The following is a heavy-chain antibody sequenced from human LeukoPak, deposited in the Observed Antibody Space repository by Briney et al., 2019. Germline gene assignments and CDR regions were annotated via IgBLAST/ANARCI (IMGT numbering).Heavy chain of an antibody. J-gene: IGHJ5*02. V-gene: IGHV4-31*03. CDR1: GGSISSGGYY. CDR3: ARGWAYYYDSSGYYWFDP. Sequence: SETLSLTCTVSGGSISSGGYYWSWIRQHPGKGLEWIGYIYYSGSTYYNPSLKSRVTISVDTSKNQFSLKLSSVTAADTAVYYCARGWAYYYDSSGYYWFDPWGQGALVTVSS. CDR2: IYYSGST. D-gene: IGHD3-22*01.